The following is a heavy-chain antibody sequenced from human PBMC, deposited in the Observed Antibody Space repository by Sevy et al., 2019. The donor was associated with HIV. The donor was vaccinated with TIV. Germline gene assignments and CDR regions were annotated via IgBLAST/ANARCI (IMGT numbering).Heavy chain of an antibody. Sequence: GGSLRLSCAASGFIFSNYNMNWVRQAPGKGLEWVSSISSSSNDIYYADSVKGRFTISRDNAKNSLYLQMNSLRAEDTAVYYWARKIELLVPDYWGQGTLVTVSS. CDR3: ARKIELLVPDY. J-gene: IGHJ4*02. CDR1: GFIFSNYN. D-gene: IGHD2-21*02. CDR2: ISSSSNDI. V-gene: IGHV3-21*01.